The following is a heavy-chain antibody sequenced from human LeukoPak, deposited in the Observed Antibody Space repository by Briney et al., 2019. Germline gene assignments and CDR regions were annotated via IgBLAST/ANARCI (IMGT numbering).Heavy chain of an antibody. CDR1: GYTFTGYY. CDR3: ARDVAWDIVVVISQEYYFDY. J-gene: IGHJ4*02. Sequence: ASVKVSCKASGYTFTGYYMHWVRQAPGQGLEWMGWINPNSGGTNYAQKFQGRVTMTRDTSISTAYMELCRLRSDDTAVYYCARDVAWDIVVVISQEYYFDYWGQGTLVTVSS. V-gene: IGHV1-2*02. CDR2: INPNSGGT. D-gene: IGHD2-2*01.